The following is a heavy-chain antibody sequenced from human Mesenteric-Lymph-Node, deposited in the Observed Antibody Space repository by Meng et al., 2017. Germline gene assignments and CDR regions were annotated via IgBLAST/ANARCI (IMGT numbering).Heavy chain of an antibody. D-gene: IGHD6-19*01. CDR1: GGSFSGYY. CDR2: ISHSGGT. CDR3: RLGEQWLLQVVDY. Sequence: QVQLQRGGAGLLKPSETLSPTCAVYGGSFSGYYWSWIRQPPGKGLEWIGEISHSGGTNYNSSLKSRVTISLDKSKNQFSLKLSSVTAADTAVYYCRLGEQWLLQVVDYWAQGTLVTVSS. V-gene: IGHV4-34*01. J-gene: IGHJ4*02.